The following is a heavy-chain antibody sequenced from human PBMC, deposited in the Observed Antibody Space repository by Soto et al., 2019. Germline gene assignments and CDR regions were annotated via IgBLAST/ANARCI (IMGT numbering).Heavy chain of an antibody. V-gene: IGHV3-48*01. CDR2: ISSSSSTI. J-gene: IGHJ4*02. CDR1: GFTFSSYS. Sequence: GGSLRLSCAASGFTFSSYSMNWVRQAPGKGLEWVSYISSSSSTIYYADSVKGRFTISRDNAKNSLYLQMNSLRAEDTAVYYCARVAAGGLYYFDYWGQGTLVTVSS. CDR3: ARVAAGGLYYFDY. D-gene: IGHD6-13*01.